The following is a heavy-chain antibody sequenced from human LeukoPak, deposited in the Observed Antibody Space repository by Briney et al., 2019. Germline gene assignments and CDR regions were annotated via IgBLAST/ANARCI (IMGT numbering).Heavy chain of an antibody. CDR1: GYTFTNYG. V-gene: IGHV1-18*01. Sequence: ASVKVSCKASGYTFTNYGFSWVRQAPGQGLEWMGWISAYNGKTYYAQKLQGRVTMTTDTSTSTAYMELRSLRSDDRAVFYCARGPRSYSTSWYSDSWGQGTLVIVSS. CDR2: ISAYNGKT. CDR3: ARGPRSYSTSWYSDS. D-gene: IGHD2-2*02. J-gene: IGHJ4*02.